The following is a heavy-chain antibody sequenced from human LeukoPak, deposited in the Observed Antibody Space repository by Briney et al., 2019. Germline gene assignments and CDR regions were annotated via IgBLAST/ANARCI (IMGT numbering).Heavy chain of an antibody. CDR3: ARDPACSSTSCSDY. CDR2: ISSSGSTI. J-gene: IGHJ4*02. CDR1: GFTFSSYE. Sequence: GGSLRLSCAASGFTFSSYEMNWVRQAPGKGLEWVPYISSSGSTIYYADSVKGRFTISRDNAKNSLYLQMNSLRAEDTAVYYCARDPACSSTSCSDYWGQGTLVTVSS. D-gene: IGHD2-2*01. V-gene: IGHV3-48*03.